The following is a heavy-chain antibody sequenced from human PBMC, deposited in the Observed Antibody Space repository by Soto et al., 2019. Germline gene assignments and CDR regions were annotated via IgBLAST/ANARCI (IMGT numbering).Heavy chain of an antibody. Sequence: QPGGSLRLSCSASGFPLGTHDMGWVRQAPGTGLEWVSSISGTGAKTYYSNAVTGRFTISRDNSKNTLHLQMQNLRAEDTAIYYCAREMTYYASKGWFDTWGQGTLVTVSS. V-gene: IGHV3-23*01. CDR2: ISGTGAKT. J-gene: IGHJ5*02. D-gene: IGHD3-22*01. CDR3: AREMTYYASKGWFDT. CDR1: GFPLGTHD.